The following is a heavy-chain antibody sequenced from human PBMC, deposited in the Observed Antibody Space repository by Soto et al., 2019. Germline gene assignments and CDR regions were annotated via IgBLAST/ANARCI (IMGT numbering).Heavy chain of an antibody. CDR1: GFTFSSYA. CDR2: ISYDGSNK. D-gene: IGHD1-26*01. V-gene: IGHV3-30-3*01. Sequence: PGGSLRLSCAASGFTFSSYAMHWVRQAPGKGLEWVAVISYDGSNKYYADSVKGRFTISRDNSKNTLYLQMNSLRAEDTAVNYCARGGRDWEPYYYYGMDVWGQGTTVTVSS. CDR3: ARGGRDWEPYYYYGMDV. J-gene: IGHJ6*02.